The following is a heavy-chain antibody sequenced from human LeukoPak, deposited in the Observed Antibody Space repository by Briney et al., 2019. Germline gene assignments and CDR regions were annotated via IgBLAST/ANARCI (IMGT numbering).Heavy chain of an antibody. CDR3: ARASQPWYSSGLDY. V-gene: IGHV4-59*01. D-gene: IGHD6-19*01. CDR2: IYYSGST. CDR1: GGSISSYY. J-gene: IGHJ4*02. Sequence: SETLSLTCTVSGGSISSYYWNWIRQPPGKGLEWIGYIYYSGSTNYNPSLKSRVTISVDTSKNQFSLKLSSVTAADTAVYYCARASQPWYSSGLDYWGQGTLVTVSS.